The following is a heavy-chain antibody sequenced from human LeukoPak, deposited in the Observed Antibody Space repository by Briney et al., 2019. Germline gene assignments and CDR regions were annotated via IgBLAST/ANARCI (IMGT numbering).Heavy chain of an antibody. Sequence: GGSLRLSCAASGFTFDDYAMHWVWQAPGKGLEWVSGISWNSGSIVYADSVKGRFTISRDNAKNSLYLQMNSLRAEDMAFYYCTRGAGVVTATAIDYWGQGTLVTVSS. CDR3: TRGAGVVTATAIDY. V-gene: IGHV3-9*03. CDR1: GFTFDDYA. J-gene: IGHJ4*02. D-gene: IGHD2-21*02. CDR2: ISWNSGSI.